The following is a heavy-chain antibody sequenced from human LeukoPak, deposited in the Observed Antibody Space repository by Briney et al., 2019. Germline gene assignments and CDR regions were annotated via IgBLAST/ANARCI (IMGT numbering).Heavy chain of an antibody. CDR3: AKSGGWYSSYFDY. CDR2: ISGSGGST. CDR1: GFTLSRKY. V-gene: IGHV3-23*01. J-gene: IGHJ4*02. Sequence: PGGSLRLSWAASGFTLSRKYWMTWVRQAQGRGLEWVSAISGSGGSTYYAGSVKGRLTISRDNSKNTLYLQMNGLRAEDTAVYYCAKSGGWYSSYFDYWGQGTLVTVSS. D-gene: IGHD6-19*01.